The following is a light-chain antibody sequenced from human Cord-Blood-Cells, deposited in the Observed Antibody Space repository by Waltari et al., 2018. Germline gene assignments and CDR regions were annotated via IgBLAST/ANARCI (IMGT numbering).Light chain of an antibody. CDR3: AAWDDSLNGAV. V-gene: IGLV1-44*01. CDR2: NNN. CDR1: SSNIGSNT. Sequence: QSVLTQPHSASGTPGQRVTHSCSGSSSNIGSNTVNCYQQLPGTAPKLLIYNNNQRPSGVPDRFSGSKSGTSASLAISGLQSEDEADYYCAAWDDSLNGAVFGGGTQLTVL. J-gene: IGLJ7*01.